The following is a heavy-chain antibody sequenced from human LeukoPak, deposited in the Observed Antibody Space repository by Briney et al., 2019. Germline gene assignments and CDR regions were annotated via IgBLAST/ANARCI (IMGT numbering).Heavy chain of an antibody. J-gene: IGHJ4*02. CDR2: IYPGDSNM. D-gene: IGHD1-26*01. CDR1: GYNFGNYW. Sequence: GDSLKISCKDSGYNFGNYWIGWVRQMPGKGLEWMGIIYPGDSNMRYSPPFQGQVTISADRSISTAYLQWSSLKASDTAMYYCARQLSGSYPFDSWGQGTLVTVSS. V-gene: IGHV5-51*01. CDR3: ARQLSGSYPFDS.